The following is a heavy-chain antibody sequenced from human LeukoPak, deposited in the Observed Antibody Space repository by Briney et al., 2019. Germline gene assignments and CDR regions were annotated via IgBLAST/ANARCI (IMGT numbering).Heavy chain of an antibody. V-gene: IGHV3-23*01. CDR1: GFTFSTYA. CDR2: ISGRDGST. J-gene: IGHJ5*02. Sequence: GGSLRLSCAASGFTFSTYAMSWVRQAPGKGLEWVSAISGRDGSTYYAESVKGRFTISRDNSKNTLYLQMNSLRAEDTAVYYCAKSGGVRFDPWGQGTLVTVSS. D-gene: IGHD3-16*01. CDR3: AKSGGVRFDP.